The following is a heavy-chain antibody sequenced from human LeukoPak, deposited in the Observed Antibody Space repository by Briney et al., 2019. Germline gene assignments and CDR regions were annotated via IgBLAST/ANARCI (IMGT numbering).Heavy chain of an antibody. CDR3: ARDNYLVPEVDTAPTATGGAFDI. J-gene: IGHJ3*02. D-gene: IGHD5-18*01. CDR1: GGSISSYY. V-gene: IGHV4-59*01. CDR2: IYYSGST. Sequence: SETLSLTCTVSGGSISSYYWSWIRQPPGKGLEWIGYIYYSGSTNYNPSLKSRVTISVDTSKNQFSLKLSSVTAADTAVYYCARDNYLVPEVDTAPTATGGAFDIWGQGTMVTVSS.